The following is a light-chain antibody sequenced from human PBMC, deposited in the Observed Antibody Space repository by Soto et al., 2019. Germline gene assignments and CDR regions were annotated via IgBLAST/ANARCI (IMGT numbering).Light chain of an antibody. CDR2: EGS. V-gene: IGLV2-23*01. J-gene: IGLJ3*02. CDR3: QTWGTGFQV. CDR1: SGDVGSYNL. Sequence: QSALTQPASVSGSPGQSITISCTGTSGDVGSYNLVSWYQQHPGKAPKLMIYEGSRRPSGVSNRFSGSKSGNTASLTISGLQAEDEADYYCQTWGTGFQVFGGGTKLTVL.